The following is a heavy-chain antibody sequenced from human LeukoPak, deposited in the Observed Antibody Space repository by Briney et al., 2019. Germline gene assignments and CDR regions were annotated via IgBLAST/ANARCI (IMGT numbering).Heavy chain of an antibody. CDR1: GGSISSNSYY. CDR2: IYTSGST. CDR3: ASSKKGGGSGY. Sequence: PSQTLSLTCTVSGGSISSNSYYWSWIRQPAGKGLEWIGRIYTSGSTNYNPSLKSRVTISVDTSKNQFSLKLNSVTAADTAVYFCASSKKGGGSGYRGQGTLVTVSS. V-gene: IGHV4-61*02. D-gene: IGHD2-15*01. J-gene: IGHJ4*02.